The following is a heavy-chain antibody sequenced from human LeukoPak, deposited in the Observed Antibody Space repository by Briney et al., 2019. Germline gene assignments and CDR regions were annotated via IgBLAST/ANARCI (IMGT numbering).Heavy chain of an antibody. Sequence: ASVKVSCKASGYTFTNYGITWVRQAPGQGLEWMGWINANNGDTNYAQKLQGRVTMTTDTSTSTAYMELRSLRSDDTAVYYCARDQIDYWGQGTLVTVSS. CDR3: ARDQIDY. J-gene: IGHJ4*02. V-gene: IGHV1-18*01. CDR1: GYTFTNYG. CDR2: INANNGDT.